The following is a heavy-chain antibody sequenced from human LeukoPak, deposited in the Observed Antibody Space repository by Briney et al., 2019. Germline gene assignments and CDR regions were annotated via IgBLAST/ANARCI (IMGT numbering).Heavy chain of an antibody. V-gene: IGHV3-30-3*02. CDR1: GFTFSSYA. J-gene: IGHJ4*02. Sequence: TGGSLRLSCAASGFTFSSYAMHWVRQAPGKGLEWVAVISYDGSNKYYADSVKGRFTISRDNSKNTLYLQMNSLRAEDTAVYYCAKTRMKTTFDYWGQGTLVTVSS. CDR3: AKTRMKTTFDY. D-gene: IGHD1-1*01. CDR2: ISYDGSNK.